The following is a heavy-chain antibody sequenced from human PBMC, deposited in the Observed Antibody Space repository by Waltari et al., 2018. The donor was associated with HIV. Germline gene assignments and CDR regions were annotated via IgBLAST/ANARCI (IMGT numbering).Heavy chain of an antibody. CDR1: GFPSSSYV. D-gene: IGHD1-26*01. V-gene: IGHV3-33*01. Sequence: VQPGRSLRLSCAASGFPSSSYVMHWVRQAPGKGLEWVAVIWNDGSNRNHADSVKGRFTISRDNSKNTVYVQMNRLRAEDTAVYYCARGAVGGLFDYWGQGTLVTVSS. J-gene: IGHJ4*02. CDR3: ARGAVGGLFDY. CDR2: IWNDGSNR.